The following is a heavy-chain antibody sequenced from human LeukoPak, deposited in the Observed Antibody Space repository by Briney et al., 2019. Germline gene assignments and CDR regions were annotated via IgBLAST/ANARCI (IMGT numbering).Heavy chain of an antibody. V-gene: IGHV3-21*04. J-gene: IGHJ4*02. CDR2: ISGSGGST. CDR1: GFTFSSYG. Sequence: PGGSLRLSCAASGFTFSSYGMHWVRQAPGKGLEWVSAISGSGGSTYYADSVKGRFTISRDNAKNSLYLQMNSLKTEDTAVYYCTRHVRRWNIVAPIFDYWGQGTLVTVSS. CDR3: TRHVRRWNIVAPIFDY. D-gene: IGHD5-12*01.